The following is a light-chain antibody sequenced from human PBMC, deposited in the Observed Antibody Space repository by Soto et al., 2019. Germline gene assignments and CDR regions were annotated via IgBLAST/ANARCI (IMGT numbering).Light chain of an antibody. CDR2: GAS. J-gene: IGKJ1*01. CDR3: QQYNNWPPDRT. V-gene: IGKV3-15*01. Sequence: EIVMTQSPATLSVSPGERATLSCRASHSVGRNLAWYQQKPGQAPRILIYGASTRATGIPARFSGSGSGTECTLTISSLQSEDFAIYFCQQYNNWPPDRTFGQGTKVEIK. CDR1: HSVGRN.